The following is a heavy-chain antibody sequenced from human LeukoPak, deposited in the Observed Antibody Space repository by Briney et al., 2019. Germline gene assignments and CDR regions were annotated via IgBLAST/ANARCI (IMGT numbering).Heavy chain of an antibody. CDR2: ISAYNGNT. Sequence: ASVKVSCKASGYTFTSYGISWVRQAPGQGLEWMGWISAYNGNTNYAQKLQGRVTMTTDTSTSTAYTELRSLRSDDTAVYYCARAIQLWSSDYYYMDVWGKGTTVTVSS. V-gene: IGHV1-18*01. J-gene: IGHJ6*03. D-gene: IGHD5-18*01. CDR3: ARAIQLWSSDYYYMDV. CDR1: GYTFTSYG.